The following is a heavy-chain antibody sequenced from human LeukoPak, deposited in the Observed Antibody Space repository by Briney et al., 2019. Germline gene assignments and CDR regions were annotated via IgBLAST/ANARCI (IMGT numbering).Heavy chain of an antibody. J-gene: IGHJ4*02. Sequence: GGSLRLSCAASGFIFGDYAMSWVRQAPGRGLEWVGFIRSKPYGGITESAASVKGRFTISRHDSQSIAYLQMNSLKTEDTAMYYCIRVPGEYCSSTDCYVRYFDYWGQGTLVTVSS. CDR2: IRSKPYGGIT. CDR1: GFIFGDYA. CDR3: IRVPGEYCSSTDCYVRYFDY. V-gene: IGHV3-49*04. D-gene: IGHD2-2*01.